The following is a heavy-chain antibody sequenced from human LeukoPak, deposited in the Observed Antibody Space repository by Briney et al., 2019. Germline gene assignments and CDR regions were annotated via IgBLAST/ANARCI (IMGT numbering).Heavy chain of an antibody. V-gene: IGHV4-4*07. CDR2: IHTSGST. D-gene: IGHD6-19*01. CDR1: GGSLSTYY. J-gene: IGHJ4*02. Sequence: SETLSLTCALSGGSLSTYYRSWIRQSAGKGLEWIGRIHTSGSTNYNPSLKNRVTMSVDTSKNQFSLRVSSVSAADAGVYYCARESEFSSGWLLDWWGEGSLVTVSS. CDR3: ARESEFSSGWLLDW.